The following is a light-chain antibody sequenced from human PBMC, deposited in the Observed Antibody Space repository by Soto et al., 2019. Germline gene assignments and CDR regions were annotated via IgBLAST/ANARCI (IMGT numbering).Light chain of an antibody. CDR2: DVN. CDR1: SSDVGGYNY. J-gene: IGLJ1*01. CDR3: CSYAGNYTYV. V-gene: IGLV2-11*01. Sequence: QSALTQPCSVSGSPGQSVTISCTGTSSDVGGYNYVSWYQQNPGKAPKLMIYDVNKRPSGVPNRFSASKSDNTASLTISGLQADDEADYYCCSYAGNYTYVFGTGTKVTVL.